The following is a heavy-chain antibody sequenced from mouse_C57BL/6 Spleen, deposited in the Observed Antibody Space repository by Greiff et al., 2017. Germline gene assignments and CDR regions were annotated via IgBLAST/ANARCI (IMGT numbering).Heavy chain of an antibody. V-gene: IGHV1-53*01. CDR3: ARDGSSLDGDYFDY. Sequence: QVQLKQPGTELVKPGASVKLSCKASGYTFTSYWMHWVKQRPGQGLEWIGNINPSNGGTNYNEKFKSKATLTVDKSSSTAYMQLSSLTSEDSAVYYCARDGSSLDGDYFDYWGQGTTRTVSS. D-gene: IGHD1-1*01. CDR1: GYTFTSYW. J-gene: IGHJ2*01. CDR2: INPSNGGT.